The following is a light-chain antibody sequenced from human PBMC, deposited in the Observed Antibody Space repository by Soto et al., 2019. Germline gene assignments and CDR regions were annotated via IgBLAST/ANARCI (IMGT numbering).Light chain of an antibody. J-gene: IGKJ3*01. Sequence: DIQMTQSPSSLSASVGDRVTITCRASQDIRSDLGWFQQRPGKAPKRLIYAASTLESGVPSRFSGSRSGTKFTLTISSLQPEDFATYYRLQHYSYPVTFGPGTKVDIK. CDR1: QDIRSD. CDR3: LQHYSYPVT. V-gene: IGKV1-17*01. CDR2: AAS.